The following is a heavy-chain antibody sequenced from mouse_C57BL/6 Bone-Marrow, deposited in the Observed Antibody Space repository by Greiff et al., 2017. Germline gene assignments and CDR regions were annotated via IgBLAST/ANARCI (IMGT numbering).Heavy chain of an antibody. Sequence: VQRVESGPGLVQPSQSLSITCTASGFSLTSYGVHWVRQSPGKGLEWLGVIWSGGSTDYNAAFISRLSISKDNSKSQVYFKMNRLQADDTAIYYCARPMTLSYWGQGTLVTVSA. CDR1: GFSLTSYG. CDR3: ARPMTLSY. D-gene: IGHD2-3*01. J-gene: IGHJ3*01. CDR2: IWSGGST. V-gene: IGHV2-2*01.